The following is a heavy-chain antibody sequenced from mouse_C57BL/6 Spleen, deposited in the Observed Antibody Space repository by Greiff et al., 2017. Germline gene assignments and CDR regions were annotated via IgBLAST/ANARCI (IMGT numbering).Heavy chain of an antibody. V-gene: IGHV5-16*01. CDR2: INYDGSST. D-gene: IGHD1-1*01. Sequence: EVQGVESEGGLVQPGSSMKLSCTASGFTFSDYYMAWVRQVPEQGLEWVANINYDGSSTYYLDSLKSRFIISRDNATNILYLQISSLKSEDTATNYCARDRNRYYGSPLDYWGQGTTLTVSS. J-gene: IGHJ2*01. CDR1: GFTFSDYY. CDR3: ARDRNRYYGSPLDY.